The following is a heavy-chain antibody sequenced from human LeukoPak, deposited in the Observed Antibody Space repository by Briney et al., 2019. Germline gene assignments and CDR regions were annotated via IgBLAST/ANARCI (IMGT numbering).Heavy chain of an antibody. D-gene: IGHD3-22*01. V-gene: IGHV3-9*01. CDR1: GFSFDDYA. J-gene: IGHJ4*02. CDR3: VKDRTYYYDSNGYFDY. CDR2: LSWNTISM. Sequence: PGGSLRLSCAASGFSFDDYAMHWVRQVPGKGLEWVSGLSWNTISMGYADSVKGRFTISRDNAKNSLYLQMNSLRPEDTALYYCVKDRTYYYDSNGYFDYWGQGTLVTVSS.